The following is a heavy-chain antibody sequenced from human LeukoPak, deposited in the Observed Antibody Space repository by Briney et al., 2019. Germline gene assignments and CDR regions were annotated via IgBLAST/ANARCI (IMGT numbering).Heavy chain of an antibody. D-gene: IGHD3-10*01. CDR3: AKVLSFGELSDFCY. V-gene: IGHV3-30*02. Sequence: GGSLRLSCAASGFTFSSYGMHWVRQAPGKGLEWMAFIRYDGSNKYYADSVKGRVTIYRDNSMSTLYVQMNSLRAEDTAVYYCAKVLSFGELSDFCYWGQGTLVTVSS. CDR1: GFTFSSYG. J-gene: IGHJ4*02. CDR2: IRYDGSNK.